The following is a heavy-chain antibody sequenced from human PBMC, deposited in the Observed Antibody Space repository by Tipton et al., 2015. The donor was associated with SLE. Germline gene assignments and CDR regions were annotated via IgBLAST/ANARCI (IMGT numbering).Heavy chain of an antibody. CDR1: GVSISSGGHY. J-gene: IGHJ5*02. Sequence: TLSLTCTVSGVSISSGGHYWSWLRQLPGKGLEWIGYLYYSGSTEYNPSLKSRVTISEDTSKNQFSLKLTSVTAADTAIYYCVRGHPHIVVLIGGGWFDPWGQGTLVTVSS. V-gene: IGHV4-31*03. CDR3: VRGHPHIVVLIGGGWFDP. D-gene: IGHD2-21*01. CDR2: LYYSGST.